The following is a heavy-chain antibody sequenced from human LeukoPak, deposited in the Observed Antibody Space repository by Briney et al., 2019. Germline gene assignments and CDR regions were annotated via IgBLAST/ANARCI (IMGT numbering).Heavy chain of an antibody. Sequence: SETLSLTCTVSGGSISSYYWSWIRKHPGKGLEWIGYIYYSGSTYYNPSLKSRVTISVDTSKNQFSLKLSSVTAADTAVYYCARTTDYWGQGTLVTVSS. CDR1: GGSISSYY. V-gene: IGHV4-59*06. D-gene: IGHD1-1*01. CDR2: IYYSGST. CDR3: ARTTDY. J-gene: IGHJ4*02.